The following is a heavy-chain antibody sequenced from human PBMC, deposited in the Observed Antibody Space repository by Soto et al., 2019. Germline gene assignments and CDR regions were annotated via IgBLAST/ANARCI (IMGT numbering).Heavy chain of an antibody. CDR1: GGSISSGGYY. J-gene: IGHJ6*02. Sequence: TLSLTCTVSGGSISSGGYYWSWIRQHPGKGLEWIGYIYYSGSTYYNPSLKSRVTISVDTSKNQFSLKLSSVTAADTAVYYCATSEFWSGYYWPDYYYYGMDVWGQGTTVTVSS. CDR3: ATSEFWSGYYWPDYYYYGMDV. D-gene: IGHD3-3*01. CDR2: IYYSGST. V-gene: IGHV4-31*03.